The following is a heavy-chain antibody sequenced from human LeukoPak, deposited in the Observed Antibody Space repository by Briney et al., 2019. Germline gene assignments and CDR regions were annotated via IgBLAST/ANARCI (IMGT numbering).Heavy chain of an antibody. D-gene: IGHD3-16*01. Sequence: PSETLSLTCTVSGDSISSSSYYWGWIRQPPGKGLDWIGNIFYSGSTYYNPSLKSRVTISVDTSKNQFSLKLSSVTAADTAVYYCARGAGGGYYFDYWGQGTLVTVSS. V-gene: IGHV4-39*07. CDR3: ARGAGGGYYFDY. CDR2: IFYSGST. CDR1: GDSISSSSYY. J-gene: IGHJ4*02.